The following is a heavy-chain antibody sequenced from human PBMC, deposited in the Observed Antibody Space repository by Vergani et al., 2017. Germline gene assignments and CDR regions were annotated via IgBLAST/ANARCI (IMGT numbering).Heavy chain of an antibody. CDR2: INIGGIT. J-gene: IGHJ3*02. Sequence: LVESGGGWVQPGGSLRLSCAASSFSVSSHDMTWVGQAPGRGLEGLSTINIGGITSNADSVKGRLTLTRDDSKNTLHLQMNSLRPEDTAVYYCARGMTTETTDLDGFDIWGQGTMVSVSS. V-gene: IGHV3-66*02. CDR3: ARGMTTETTDLDGFDI. CDR1: SFSVSSHD. D-gene: IGHD4-17*01.